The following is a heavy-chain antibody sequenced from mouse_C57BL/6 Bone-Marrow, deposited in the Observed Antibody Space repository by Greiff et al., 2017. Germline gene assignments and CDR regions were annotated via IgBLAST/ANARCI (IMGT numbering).Heavy chain of an antibody. Sequence: VQLQQPGAELVKPGASVKLSCKASGYTFTSYWMQWVKQRPGQGLEWIGEIDPSDSYTNYNQKFKGKATLTVDTSSSTAYMQLSSLTSEDSAVYYCAREGPMDYWGQGTSVTVAS. CDR1: GYTFTSYW. CDR2: IDPSDSYT. CDR3: AREGPMDY. V-gene: IGHV1-50*01. J-gene: IGHJ4*01.